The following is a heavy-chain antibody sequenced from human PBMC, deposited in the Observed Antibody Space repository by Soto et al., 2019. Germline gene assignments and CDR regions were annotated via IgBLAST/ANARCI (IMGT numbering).Heavy chain of an antibody. CDR2: TYYRLEWYN. J-gene: IGHJ5*02. CDR3: ARDRGYYSPFDP. CDR1: GDSVSSNSAA. D-gene: IGHD3-22*01. V-gene: IGHV6-1*01. Sequence: QVQLQQSGPGLVKPSQTLSLTCAISGDSVSSNSAAWNWIRQSPSRGLESLERTYYRLEWYNEYAVSVKSRITINPDTSKNQFSLQVNSVTPDDTAVYYCARDRGYYSPFDPWGQGTLVTVSS.